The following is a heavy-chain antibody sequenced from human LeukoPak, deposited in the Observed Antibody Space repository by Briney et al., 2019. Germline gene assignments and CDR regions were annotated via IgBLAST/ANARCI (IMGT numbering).Heavy chain of an antibody. V-gene: IGHV4-4*07. CDR1: GGSISSYY. D-gene: IGHD5-18*01. J-gene: IGHJ5*02. CDR3: ARGLTAMVTMDWFDP. CDR2: IYTSGST. Sequence: SETLSLTCTVSGGSISSYYWSWIRQPAGKGLEWIGRIYTSGSTNYNPSLKSRVTISVDRSKNQFSLKLSSVTAADTAVYYCARGLTAMVTMDWFDPWGQGTLVTVSS.